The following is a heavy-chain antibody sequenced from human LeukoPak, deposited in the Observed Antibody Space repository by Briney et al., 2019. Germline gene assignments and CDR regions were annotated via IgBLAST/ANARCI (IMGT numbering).Heavy chain of an antibody. CDR3: ARAPRIAAAVQGWFDP. CDR1: GDSVSSNSAA. J-gene: IGHJ5*02. CDR2: TYYRSKWYN. V-gene: IGHV6-1*01. Sequence: SQTLSLTCAISGDSVSSNSAAWNWIRQSPSRGLEWLGRTYYRSKWYNDYAVSVKSRITINPDTSKNQFSLQLNSVTPEDTAVYYCARAPRIAAAVQGWFDPWGQGTLVTVSS. D-gene: IGHD6-13*01.